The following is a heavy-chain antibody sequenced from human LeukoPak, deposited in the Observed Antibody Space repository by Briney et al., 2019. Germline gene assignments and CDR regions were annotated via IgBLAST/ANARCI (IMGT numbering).Heavy chain of an antibody. D-gene: IGHD1-26*01. CDR1: GFTFSSYS. CDR2: ISSSSSYI. J-gene: IGHJ4*02. V-gene: IGHV3-21*01. Sequence: GGSLRLSCAASGFTFSSYSMNWVRQAPGKGLEWVSSISSSSSYIYYADSVKGRFTISRDNAKNSLCLQMNSLRAEDTAVYYCAATTLGLSRPTFDYWGQGTLVTVSS. CDR3: AATTLGLSRPTFDY.